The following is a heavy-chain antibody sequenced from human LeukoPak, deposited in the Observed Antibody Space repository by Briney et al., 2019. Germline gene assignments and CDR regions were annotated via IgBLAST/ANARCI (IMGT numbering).Heavy chain of an antibody. J-gene: IGHJ4*02. D-gene: IGHD1/OR15-1a*01. CDR3: AKENTNAMDYFHY. CDR1: GFIFRNHG. V-gene: IGHV3-30*18. CDR2: ISYDGRKK. Sequence: GGSLRLSCVGSGFIFRNHGTHWVRQAPGKGLEWVAVISYDGRKKYYADSVKGRFTISRDNSKNTLYLQMNSLRADDTAVYFCAKENTNAMDYFHYWGQGTLVTVSP.